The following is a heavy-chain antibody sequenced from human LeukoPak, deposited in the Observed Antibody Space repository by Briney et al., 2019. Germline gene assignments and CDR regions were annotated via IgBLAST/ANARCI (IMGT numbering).Heavy chain of an antibody. CDR3: ATFSGYDLGDAFDI. CDR2: INPNSGNT. Sequence: GASVKVSCKASGYTFTDYYINWVRQAPGQGLEWMGWINPNSGNTGYAQKFQGRVTITRNTSISTAYMELSSLRSEDTAVYYCATFSGYDLGDAFDIWGQGTMVTVSS. J-gene: IGHJ3*02. D-gene: IGHD5-12*01. V-gene: IGHV1-8*03. CDR1: GYTFTDYY.